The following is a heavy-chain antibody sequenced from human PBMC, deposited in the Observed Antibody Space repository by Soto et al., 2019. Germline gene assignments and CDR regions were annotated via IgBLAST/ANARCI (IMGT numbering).Heavy chain of an antibody. V-gene: IGHV3-7*01. Sequence: ESGGGLVQPGGSLRLSCAASAFTSSTYWMNWVRQAPGKGLEWVAIINQDGSESHFVDSVRGRFSISRDNAKKSMYLQMNSLRPDDTAVYYCVAGSGWLPDFWGQGTLVTVSS. J-gene: IGHJ4*02. CDR1: AFTSSTYW. CDR3: VAGSGWLPDF. D-gene: IGHD6-19*01. CDR2: INQDGSES.